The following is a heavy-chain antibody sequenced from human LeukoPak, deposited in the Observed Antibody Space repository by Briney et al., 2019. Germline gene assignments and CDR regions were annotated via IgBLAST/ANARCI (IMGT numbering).Heavy chain of an antibody. Sequence: GGSLRLSCAASGLTFSTYGMHWVRQAPGKGLEWVALIWYDGSNKYYADSVKGRFTISRDSSKNTLYLQMNSLRAEDTAVYYCAKASAGKHAAGYFDYWGQGTLVTVSS. CDR3: AKASAGKHAAGYFDY. D-gene: IGHD6-13*01. V-gene: IGHV3-33*06. CDR1: GLTFSTYG. CDR2: IWYDGSNK. J-gene: IGHJ4*02.